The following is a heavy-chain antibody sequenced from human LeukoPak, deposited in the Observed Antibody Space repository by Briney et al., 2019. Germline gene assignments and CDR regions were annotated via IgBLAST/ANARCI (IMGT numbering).Heavy chain of an antibody. Sequence: SEALSLTCTVSGGSISSYYWNWIRQPPGKGLEWIGYMHYSGTTNYNPSLKSRVTISVDTSKNQFSLRLRSVTAADTAVYYCARHGGSGSFDYWGQGTLVTVSS. CDR3: ARHGGSGSFDY. CDR2: MHYSGTT. CDR1: GGSISSYY. D-gene: IGHD3-3*01. V-gene: IGHV4-59*08. J-gene: IGHJ4*02.